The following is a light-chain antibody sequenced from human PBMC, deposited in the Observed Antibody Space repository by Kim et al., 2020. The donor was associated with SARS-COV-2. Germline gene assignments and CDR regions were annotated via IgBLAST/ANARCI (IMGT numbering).Light chain of an antibody. Sequence: DIQMTQSPSSLSASVGDRVTITCRASQSINTYLNWYQQKLGKAPKVLIYAASSLQSGVPSRFSGSGSGTDFTLTISSPQPEDFATYYCQQSYSTPYTFGQGTKLEI. J-gene: IGKJ2*01. V-gene: IGKV1-39*01. CDR2: AAS. CDR3: QQSYSTPYT. CDR1: QSINTY.